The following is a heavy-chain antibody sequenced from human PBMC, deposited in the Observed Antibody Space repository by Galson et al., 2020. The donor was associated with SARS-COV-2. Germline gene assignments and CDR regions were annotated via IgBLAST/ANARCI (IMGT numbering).Heavy chain of an antibody. D-gene: IGHD2-2*01. J-gene: IGHJ4*02. Sequence: TGGSLRLSCVASGFSFSNYALNWVRQTPGKGLEWVATVSGSGGSTYYADSVKGRFAISRDNSKNTLFLQMNSLTAEDTAVYYCANLYCGDTSCYHYWGQGTLVTVSS. CDR3: ANLYCGDTSCYHY. CDR2: VSGSGGST. V-gene: IGHV3-23*01. CDR1: GFSFSNYA.